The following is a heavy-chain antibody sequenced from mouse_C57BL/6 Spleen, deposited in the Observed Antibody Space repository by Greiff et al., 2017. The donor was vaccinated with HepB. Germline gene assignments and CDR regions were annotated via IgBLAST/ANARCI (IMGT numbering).Heavy chain of an antibody. Sequence: EVKLQQSGPELVKPGASVKISCRASGYTFTDYYMNWVKQSHGKSLEWIGDINPNNGGTSYNQKFKGKATLTVDKSSSTAYMELRSLTSEDSAVYYCARPGSSYDYAMDYWGQGTSVTVSS. CDR3: ARPGSSYDYAMDY. D-gene: IGHD1-1*01. V-gene: IGHV1-26*01. J-gene: IGHJ4*01. CDR1: GYTFTDYY. CDR2: INPNNGGT.